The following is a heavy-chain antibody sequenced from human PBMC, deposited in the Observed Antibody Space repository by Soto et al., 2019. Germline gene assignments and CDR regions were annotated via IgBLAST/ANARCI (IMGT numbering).Heavy chain of an antibody. V-gene: IGHV3-30*04. CDR1: GIILSNYA. D-gene: IGHD1-20*01. CDR2: ISSDGKNK. J-gene: IGHJ4*02. CDR3: AGGTPIISGTTGGY. Sequence: QVQLVESGGGVVQPGRSLRLSCAASGIILSNYAMHWVRQAPGKGLEWVAVISSDGKNKYYADSVKGRFSISRDTSKNGMYLQVNRLKIEDTAVYYWAGGTPIISGTTGGYWGQGTLVTVSS.